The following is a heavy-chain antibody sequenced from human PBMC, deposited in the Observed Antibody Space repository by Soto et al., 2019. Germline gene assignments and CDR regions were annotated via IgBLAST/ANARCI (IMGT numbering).Heavy chain of an antibody. Sequence: GGSLRLSCAASGFTFSSYAMSWVRQAPGKWLEWVSAISGSGGSTYYADSVKGRFTISRDNSKNTLYLQMNSLRAEDTAVYYCAKDRVLVTAVAGTLEWYFDLWGRGTLVTVSS. CDR3: AKDRVLVTAVAGTLEWYFDL. CDR2: ISGSGGST. V-gene: IGHV3-23*01. CDR1: GFTFSSYA. J-gene: IGHJ2*01. D-gene: IGHD6-19*01.